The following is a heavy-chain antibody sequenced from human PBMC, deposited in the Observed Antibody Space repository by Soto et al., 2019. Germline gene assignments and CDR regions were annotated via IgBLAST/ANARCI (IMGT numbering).Heavy chain of an antibody. Sequence: QRQLQESGSGRVKPSQTLSLTCPVSGGSITSGGYSWSWIRQPPGKGREGIGYSYHSGSPYYTPSLTTRVTMSVDRSKNQFSLKLSSVTAADTAVYYCARARVGGDRDWYFDLWGRGTLVTVSS. CDR1: GGSITSGGYS. CDR3: ARARVGGDRDWYFDL. V-gene: IGHV4-30-2*01. J-gene: IGHJ2*01. D-gene: IGHD2-21*02. CDR2: SYHSGSP.